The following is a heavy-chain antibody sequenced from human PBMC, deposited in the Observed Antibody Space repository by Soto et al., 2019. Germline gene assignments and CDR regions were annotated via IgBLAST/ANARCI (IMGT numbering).Heavy chain of an antibody. D-gene: IGHD3-3*02. CDR2: IYYSGSP. J-gene: IGHJ4*02. Sequence: SETLSLTCTVSGGSISSSSSYCGWIRQPPGKGLVWIGSIYYSGSPYYNPSLKSRVTISVDTSKNQFSLKLSSVTAADTAVYYCARARKGSFLEWSTYYFDYWGQGTLVTVSS. V-gene: IGHV4-39*01. CDR3: ARARKGSFLEWSTYYFDY. CDR1: GGSISSSSSY.